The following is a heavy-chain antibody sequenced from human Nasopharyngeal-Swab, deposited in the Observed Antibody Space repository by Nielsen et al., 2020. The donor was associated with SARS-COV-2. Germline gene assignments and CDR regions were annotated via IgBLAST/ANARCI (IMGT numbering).Heavy chain of an antibody. J-gene: IGHJ4*02. D-gene: IGHD1-1*01. CDR3: VREEWYSFDY. CDR2: IKSKTDGGTT. V-gene: IGHV3-15*01. Sequence: VRQAPGKGLEWVGRIKSKTDGGTTDYAAPVKGRFTISRDDSANSLYLQMNSLKTEDTAVYFCVREEWYSFDYWGQGALVTVSS.